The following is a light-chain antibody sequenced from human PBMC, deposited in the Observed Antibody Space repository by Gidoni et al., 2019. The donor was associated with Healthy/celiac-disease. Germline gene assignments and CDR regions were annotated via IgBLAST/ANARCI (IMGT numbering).Light chain of an antibody. V-gene: IGLV2-14*01. J-gene: IGLJ2*01. CDR1: SSDVGGYNY. CDR2: EVS. Sequence: QSALTQPASVSGSPGQSITISCTGTSSDVGGYNYVSWYQQHPGKAPKLMIYEVSNRPSGVSNRFSGSKSGNTAFLTIPGLQAEDEADYYCSSYTSSSTVVFGGGTKLTVL. CDR3: SSYTSSSTVV.